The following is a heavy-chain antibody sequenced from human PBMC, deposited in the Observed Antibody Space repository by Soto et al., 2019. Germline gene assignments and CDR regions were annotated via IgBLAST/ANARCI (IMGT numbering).Heavy chain of an antibody. CDR2: INNSSSYT. Sequence: QVQLVESGGGLVKPGGSLRLSCAASGFTFSDYYMSWIRQAPGKGLEWISYINNSSSYTNYADSVKGRFTISRDNAKNSLYLQMNSLRAEDTAVYYCARTIAAAGGRRYFDLWDRGTLVTVSS. CDR1: GFTFSDYY. J-gene: IGHJ2*01. CDR3: ARTIAAAGGRRYFDL. D-gene: IGHD6-13*01. V-gene: IGHV3-11*05.